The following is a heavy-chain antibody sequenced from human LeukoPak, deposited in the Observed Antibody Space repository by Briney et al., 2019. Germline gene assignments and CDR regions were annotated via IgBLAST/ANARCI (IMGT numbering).Heavy chain of an antibody. CDR2: IYHSGST. D-gene: IGHD3/OR15-3a*01. CDR3: ARSGYYTVGTFDI. J-gene: IGHJ3*02. CDR1: GASISSGSYS. V-gene: IGHV4-30-2*01. Sequence: SETLSLTCAVSGASISSGSYSWSWIRQPPGKGLEWIGYIYHSGSTYDSPSLSSRVTVSVDRSKNQFSLKLSSVTAADTAVYYCARSGYYTVGTFDIWGQGTMVTVSS.